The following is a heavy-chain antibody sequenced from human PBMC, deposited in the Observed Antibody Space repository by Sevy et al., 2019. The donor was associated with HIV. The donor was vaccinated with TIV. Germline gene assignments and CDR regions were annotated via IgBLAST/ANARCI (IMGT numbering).Heavy chain of an antibody. D-gene: IGHD6-19*01. J-gene: IGHJ4*02. V-gene: IGHV5-51*01. CDR3: ARLSNSGWYIDY. CDR1: GYSFTTYW. CDR2: IYPDDSNT. Sequence: GESLKISCKASGYSFTTYWIGWVRQMPGKGLEGMGFIYPDDSNTRDSPSFQGQVTISSDKSISTAYLQWSSLKASDTAMYYCARLSNSGWYIDYWGQGTLVTVSS.